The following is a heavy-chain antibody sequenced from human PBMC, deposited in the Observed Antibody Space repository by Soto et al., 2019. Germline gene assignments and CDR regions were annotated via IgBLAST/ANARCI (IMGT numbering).Heavy chain of an antibody. Sequence: QVQLQESGPGLVKPSQTLSLTCTVSGSSISSGSYYWSWIRQHPGKGLEWSGYIYHSGSSYYNPSLKSRATISLDTSKNQFSLKLSSVTAADTAVYYCARDYMAVVDWGQGTLVTVSS. V-gene: IGHV4-31*03. CDR3: ARDYMAVVD. J-gene: IGHJ4*02. CDR2: IYHSGSS. D-gene: IGHD2-15*01. CDR1: GSSISSGSYY.